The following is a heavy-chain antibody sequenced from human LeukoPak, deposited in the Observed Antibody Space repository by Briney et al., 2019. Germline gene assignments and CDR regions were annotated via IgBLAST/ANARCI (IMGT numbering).Heavy chain of an antibody. CDR3: ARVHYDILTGYCDY. CDR1: GYTFTSYG. D-gene: IGHD3-9*01. Sequence: ASVKVSCKASGYTFTSYGISWVRQAPGQGLEWMEWISAYNGNTNYAQKLQGRVTMTTDTSTSTAYMELRSLRSDDTAVYYCARVHYDILTGYCDYWGQGTLVTVSS. J-gene: IGHJ4*02. CDR2: ISAYNGNT. V-gene: IGHV1-18*01.